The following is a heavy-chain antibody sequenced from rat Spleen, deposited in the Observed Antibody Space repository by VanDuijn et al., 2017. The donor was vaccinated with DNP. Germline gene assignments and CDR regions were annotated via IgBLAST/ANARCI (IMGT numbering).Heavy chain of an antibody. CDR3: AKPDH. V-gene: IGHV5-7*01. CDR1: GFTFSDHN. J-gene: IGHJ2*01. Sequence: EVQLVESGGGLVQPGRSLKLSCAASGFTFSDHNMAWVRQVPKKGLEWVASSSYDGSRVHYRDSVKGRFTASRDNAKRILYLQMDSLRSEDTATYYCAKPDHWGQGVIVTVSS. CDR2: SSYDGSRV.